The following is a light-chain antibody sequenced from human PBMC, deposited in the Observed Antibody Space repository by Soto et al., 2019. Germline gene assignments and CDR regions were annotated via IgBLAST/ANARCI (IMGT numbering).Light chain of an antibody. CDR1: NSDVGSHHL. CDR2: EAN. V-gene: IGLV2-23*01. Sequence: QSVLTQPASVSGSPGQSITISCTGTNSDVGSHHLVSWYQQYPGKAPKLIIFEANKRPSGVSNRFSASKSGSTASLTISGLQAEDEADYYCCSNAAGSTYVFGSGTKVT. J-gene: IGLJ1*01. CDR3: CSNAAGSTYV.